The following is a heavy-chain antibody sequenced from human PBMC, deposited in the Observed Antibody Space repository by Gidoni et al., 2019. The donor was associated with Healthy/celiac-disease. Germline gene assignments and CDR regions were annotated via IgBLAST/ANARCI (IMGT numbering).Heavy chain of an antibody. CDR3: ARDGGFDSSGYPPDY. V-gene: IGHV1-2*02. CDR2: INPNSGGT. J-gene: IGHJ4*02. Sequence: QVQLVQSGAEVKKPGASVKVSCKASGYTFTGYYMHWVRQAPGQGLEWMGWINPNSGGTNYAQKFQGRVTMTRDTSISTAYMELSRLRSDDTAVYYCARDGGFDSSGYPPDYWGQGTLVTVSS. D-gene: IGHD3-22*01. CDR1: GYTFTGYY.